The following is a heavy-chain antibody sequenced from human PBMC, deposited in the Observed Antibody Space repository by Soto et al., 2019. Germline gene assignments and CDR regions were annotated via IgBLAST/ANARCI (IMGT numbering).Heavy chain of an antibody. Sequence: SETLSLTCTVSGGSISSGGYYWSWIRQHPGKGLEWIGYIYYSGSTYYNPSLKSRVTISVDTSKNQFSLKLSSVTAADTAVYYCARTSAAYYYGMDVWGQGTTVTVSS. CDR2: IYYSGST. D-gene: IGHD2-15*01. CDR1: GGSISSGGYY. J-gene: IGHJ6*02. CDR3: ARTSAAYYYGMDV. V-gene: IGHV4-31*03.